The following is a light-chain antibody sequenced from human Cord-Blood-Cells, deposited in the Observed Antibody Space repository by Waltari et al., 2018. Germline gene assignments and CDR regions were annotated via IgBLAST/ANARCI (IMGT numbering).Light chain of an antibody. Sequence: EMVLTQSPGTLSLSPGESATLPCRASQSVSSSYLAWYQQKPGQAPRLLIYGASSRATGIPDRFSGSGSGTDFTLTISSLQSEDFAVYYCQQYNNWPPYTFGQGTKLEIK. V-gene: IGKV3-20*01. J-gene: IGKJ2*01. CDR1: QSVSSSY. CDR3: QQYNNWPPYT. CDR2: GAS.